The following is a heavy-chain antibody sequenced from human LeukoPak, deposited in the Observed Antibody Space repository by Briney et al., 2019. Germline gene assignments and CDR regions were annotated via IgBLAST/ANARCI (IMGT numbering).Heavy chain of an antibody. D-gene: IGHD5-18*01. J-gene: IGHJ4*02. CDR1: GYSFTSYW. CDR2: IYPGDSDT. Sequence: GESLKISCKGSGYSFTSYWIGWVRQMPGKGLEWMGIIYPGDSDTRYSPSFQGQVTISADKSISTACLQGNSRKAPDTALYYCASTSYSLGRIYFDLWGQGTLVTVSS. V-gene: IGHV5-51*01. CDR3: ASTSYSLGRIYFDL.